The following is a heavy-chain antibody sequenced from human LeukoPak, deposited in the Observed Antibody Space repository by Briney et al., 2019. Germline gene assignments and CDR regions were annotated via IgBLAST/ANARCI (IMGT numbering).Heavy chain of an antibody. V-gene: IGHV4-61*02. CDR3: AKAPSRPFYYMDV. J-gene: IGHJ6*03. D-gene: IGHD6-13*01. CDR2: IYASGRT. CDR1: GGSIRGDTYY. Sequence: SETLSLTCTVSGGSIRGDTYYWGWVRQPAGKGLEWIGRIYASGRTYSNPSLKSRVTISADTSKNQFFLKLNSVTAADTAVYYCAKAPSRPFYYMDVWGQGTTVTVSS.